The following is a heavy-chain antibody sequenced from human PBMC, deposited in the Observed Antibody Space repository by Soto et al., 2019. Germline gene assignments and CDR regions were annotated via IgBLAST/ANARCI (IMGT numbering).Heavy chain of an antibody. CDR2: IIPMYGPD. CDR3: AGVTSMVRGVIANWFDP. V-gene: IGHV1-69*01. Sequence: QVPLVQSGAEVKKPGSSVTVSCKASGGTFSSYAIHWVRQAPGQGLEWMGGIIPMYGPDKYAPRFQGRVTITADESTTTVSMELTSLTSQDTAVYYCAGVTSMVRGVIANWFDPWGHGTLVTVSS. D-gene: IGHD3-10*01. CDR1: GGTFSSYA. J-gene: IGHJ5*02.